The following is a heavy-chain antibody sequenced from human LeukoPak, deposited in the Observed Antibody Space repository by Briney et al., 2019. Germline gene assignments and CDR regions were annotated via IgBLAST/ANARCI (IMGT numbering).Heavy chain of an antibody. J-gene: IGHJ4*02. CDR1: GFTFDNYG. D-gene: IGHD1/OR15-1a*01. V-gene: IGHV3-23*01. Sequence: GRSLRLSCAASGFTFDNYGMNWVRQAPGKGLEWVSTISGSGTDTYYPDSVKGRFTISRDNSKNTLYLQMNSLRADDTAIYYCAKGPRALEHSTQRFDSWGQGTLVTASS. CDR2: ISGSGTDT. CDR3: AKGPRALEHSTQRFDS.